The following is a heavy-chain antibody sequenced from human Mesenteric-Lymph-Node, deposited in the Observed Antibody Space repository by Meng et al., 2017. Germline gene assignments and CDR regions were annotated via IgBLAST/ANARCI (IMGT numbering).Heavy chain of an antibody. D-gene: IGHD3-10*01. CDR1: GDSVSSNSAA. Sequence: SQTLSLTCAISGDSVSSNSAAWNWIRQSPSRGLEWLGRTYYRSKWYNDYAVSVKSRITINPDTSKNQFSLQLNSVTPEDTAVYYCARCTLTTYYYGSGSYYEVCFVQLNWYFDLCGRGILV. J-gene: IGHJ2*01. CDR3: ARCTLTTYYYGSGSYYEVCFVQLNWYFDL. V-gene: IGHV6-1*01. CDR2: TYYRSKWYN.